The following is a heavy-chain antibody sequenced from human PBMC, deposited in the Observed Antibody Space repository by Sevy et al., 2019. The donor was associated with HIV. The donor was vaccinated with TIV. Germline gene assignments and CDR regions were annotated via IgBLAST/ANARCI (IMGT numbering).Heavy chain of an antibody. V-gene: IGHV3-48*01. CDR1: GFTFSSYS. CDR3: ARDGGVYCSSTSCYPLDAFDI. Sequence: GGSLRLSCAASGFTFSSYSMNWVRQAPGKGLEWVSYISSSSSTIYYADSVKGRFTISRDNAKNSLYLQMNSLRAEDTAMYYCARDGGVYCSSTSCYPLDAFDIWGQGTMVTVSS. CDR2: ISSSSSTI. J-gene: IGHJ3*02. D-gene: IGHD2-2*01.